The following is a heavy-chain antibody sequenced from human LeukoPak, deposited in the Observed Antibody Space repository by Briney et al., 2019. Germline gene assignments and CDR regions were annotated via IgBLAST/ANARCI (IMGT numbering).Heavy chain of an antibody. CDR1: GYSFTSYW. CDR3: ARAGAYYYGSSGRFDY. J-gene: IGHJ4*02. CDR2: IYPGDSDT. Sequence: GESLKISCKGSGYSFTSYWIGWVRQMPGKGLEWMGIIYPGDSDTRYSPSFQGQVTISADKSISTAYLQWSSLKASDTAMYYCARAGAYYYGSSGRFDYWGQGTLVTVSS. D-gene: IGHD3-22*01. V-gene: IGHV5-51*01.